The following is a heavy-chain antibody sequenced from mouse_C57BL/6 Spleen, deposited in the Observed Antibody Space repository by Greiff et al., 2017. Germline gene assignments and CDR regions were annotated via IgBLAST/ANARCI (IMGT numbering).Heavy chain of an antibody. V-gene: IGHV5-12*01. CDR1: GFTFSDYY. CDR3: ARRGSSLYFDY. CDR2: ISNGGGST. J-gene: IGHJ2*01. Sequence: EVKLVESGGGLVQPGGSLKLSCAASGFTFSDYYMYWVRQTPEKRLEWVAYISNGGGSTYYPDTVKGRFTISRDNAKNTLYLQMCRLKSEDTAMYYCARRGSSLYFDYWGQGTTLTVSS. D-gene: IGHD1-1*01.